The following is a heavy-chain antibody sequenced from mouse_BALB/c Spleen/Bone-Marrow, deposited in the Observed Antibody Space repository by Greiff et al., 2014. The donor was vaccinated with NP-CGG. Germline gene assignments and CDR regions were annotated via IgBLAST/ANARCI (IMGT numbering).Heavy chain of an antibody. Sequence: VQLQQSGPGLVQPSQSLFITCTVSGFSVISYGVHWVRQPPGKGLEWLGVIWSGGSTDXXXXXXSRXXSSKANSKSQVFFKMNNLQADDTAIYYCARNDYGNPHYAMNYWGQGTSVTGSS. J-gene: IGHJ4*01. CDR3: ARNDYGNPHYAMNY. D-gene: IGHD2-1*01. CDR2: IWSGGST. CDR1: GFSVISYG. V-gene: IGHV2-4*02.